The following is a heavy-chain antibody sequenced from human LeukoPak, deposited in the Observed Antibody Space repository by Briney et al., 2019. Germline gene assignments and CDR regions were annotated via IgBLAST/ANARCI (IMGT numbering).Heavy chain of an antibody. CDR3: AGHHPRNTVDF. J-gene: IGHJ4*02. V-gene: IGHV4-59*08. Sequence: SETLSLTCAVYGGSFSGYYWSWIRQPPGKGLEWIAYISDIGSINYNPSLKSRVTISLDTSKNQFSLKLSSVTAADTAVYYCAGHHPRNTVDFWGQGTLVTASS. D-gene: IGHD2/OR15-2a*01. CDR2: ISDIGSI. CDR1: GGSFSGYY.